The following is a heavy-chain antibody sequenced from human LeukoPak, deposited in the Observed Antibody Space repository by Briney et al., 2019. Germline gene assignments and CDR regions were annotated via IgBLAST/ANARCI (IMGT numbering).Heavy chain of an antibody. CDR2: INAGNGNT. D-gene: IGHD3-10*01. CDR1: GYTFTSYA. Sequence: ASVKVSCKASGYTFTSYAMHWVRQAPGQRLEWMGWINAGNGNTKYSQKFQGRVTITRDTSASTAYMELSSLRSEDTAVYYCARTVGELPYYDSWGQGTLVTVSS. V-gene: IGHV1-3*01. CDR3: ARTVGELPYYDS. J-gene: IGHJ4*02.